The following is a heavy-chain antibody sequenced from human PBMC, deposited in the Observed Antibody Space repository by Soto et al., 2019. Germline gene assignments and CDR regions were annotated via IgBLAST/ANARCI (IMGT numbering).Heavy chain of an antibody. D-gene: IGHD3-3*01. Sequence: QLHLVQSGAVVKKPGASVTVSCSASGYPVTAYYMHWVRQAPGRGLEWMGGINPATGAAKYTQTFQGRVTMPRAKSTSTVVMELRGLTSEDTAVFYCARGGGVGVAGSAAFDMWGQGTLVTVSS. CDR1: GYPVTAYY. V-gene: IGHV1-2*02. CDR3: ARGGGVGVAGSAAFDM. J-gene: IGHJ3*02. CDR2: INPATGAA.